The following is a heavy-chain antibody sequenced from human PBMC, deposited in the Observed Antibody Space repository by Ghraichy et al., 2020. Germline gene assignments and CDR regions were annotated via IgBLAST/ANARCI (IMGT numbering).Heavy chain of an antibody. V-gene: IGHV3-7*01. D-gene: IGHD4-23*01. CDR2: INEDGSAK. CDR1: EFRFSGYW. CDR3: ASPRWGI. Sequence: GGSLRLSCAVSEFRFSGYWMSWVRQAPGKGLEWVANINEDGSAKYYVDSVKGRFSISRDNAKNSLYLQMNSLRAEDTAVYYCASPRWGIWGQGTTVTVSA. J-gene: IGHJ3*02.